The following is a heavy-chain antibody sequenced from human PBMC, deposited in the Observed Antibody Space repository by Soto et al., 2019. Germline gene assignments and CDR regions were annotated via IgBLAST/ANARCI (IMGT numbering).Heavy chain of an antibody. CDR2: IWYDGSHK. J-gene: IGHJ6*02. V-gene: IGHV3-33*01. Sequence: QVQLVESGGGVVQPGRSLRLSCAASGFTFSTYGMHWVRQAPGKGLEWVAVIWYDGSHKYYTESVKGRFTISRDNSKNTLYLQMNSLRAEDTGVYYCARSCTGGTCYYYGMDVWGQGTTVTVSS. D-gene: IGHD2-8*02. CDR3: ARSCTGGTCYYYGMDV. CDR1: GFTFSTYG.